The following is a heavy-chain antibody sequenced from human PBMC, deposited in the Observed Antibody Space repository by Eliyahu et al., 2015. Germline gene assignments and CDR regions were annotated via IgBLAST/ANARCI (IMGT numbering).Heavy chain of an antibody. CDR2: INHSGST. J-gene: IGHJ5*02. CDR1: GGSFSGYY. CDR3: ARGGYMVRGVMGWFDP. D-gene: IGHD3-10*01. V-gene: IGHV4-34*01. Sequence: QVQLQQWGAGLLKPSETLSLTCAVXGGSFSGYYWSXXRQPPGKGLEXIGEINHSGSTNYXPSLKSRVTISVDTSKNQFSLKLSSVTAADTAVYYCARGGYMVRGVMGWFDPWGQGTLVTVSS.